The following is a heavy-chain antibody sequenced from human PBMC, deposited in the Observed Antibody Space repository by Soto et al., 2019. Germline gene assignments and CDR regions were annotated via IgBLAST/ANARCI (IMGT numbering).Heavy chain of an antibody. V-gene: IGHV3-23*01. CDR3: AKDAVYNDGLWLMDH. J-gene: IGHJ4*02. Sequence: EVQLLESGGGLVQPGGSLRLSCAASGFTLSTYAMTWVRQAPGKGLECVSGIVGSGDDIHYADSEKGRFTISKDISRNTLYLQMNSLRADDTAVYYCAKDAVYNDGLWLMDHWGQGTLVTVSS. D-gene: IGHD2-21*01. CDR2: IVGSGDDI. CDR1: GFTLSTYA.